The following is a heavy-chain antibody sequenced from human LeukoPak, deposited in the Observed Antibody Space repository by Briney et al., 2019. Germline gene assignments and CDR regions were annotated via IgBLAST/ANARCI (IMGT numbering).Heavy chain of an antibody. CDR2: ISTYNGNT. J-gene: IGHJ5*02. Sequence: ASVTVSCKASGYTFTSYGISWVRQAPGQGLEWMGWISTYNGNTNYAQKLQGRVTMTTDTSTSTAYMELRSLRSDDTAVYYCARVESPYCSGGSCPRYNWFDPWGQGTLVTVSS. D-gene: IGHD2-15*01. V-gene: IGHV1-18*01. CDR1: GYTFTSYG. CDR3: ARVESPYCSGGSCPRYNWFDP.